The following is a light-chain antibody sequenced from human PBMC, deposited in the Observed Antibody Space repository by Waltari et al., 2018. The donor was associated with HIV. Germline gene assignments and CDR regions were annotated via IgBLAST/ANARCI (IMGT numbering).Light chain of an antibody. Sequence: DMVLTQSPGTLSLSPGERATLSCRASENVTNRYMAWYQLKPGQPPRLLLYAASNRAPGIPDRFSARGSGTDFTRTISRLEPEDFAVYSCHQYGNPPFTFGQGSKLEI. CDR1: ENVTNRY. J-gene: IGKJ2*01. CDR3: HQYGNPPFT. CDR2: AAS. V-gene: IGKV3-20*01.